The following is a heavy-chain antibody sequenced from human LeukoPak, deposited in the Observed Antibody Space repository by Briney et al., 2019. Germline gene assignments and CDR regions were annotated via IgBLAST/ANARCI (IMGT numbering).Heavy chain of an antibody. Sequence: PGGSLRLSCAASGFTFSSYWMSWVRQAPGKGLEWVANIKQDGSEKYYVDSVKGRFTISRDNAKNSLYLQMNSLRAEDTAVYYCARDLPAAYCGGDCYGYWGQGTLVTASS. J-gene: IGHJ4*02. D-gene: IGHD2-21*01. CDR1: GFTFSSYW. CDR2: IKQDGSEK. V-gene: IGHV3-7*01. CDR3: ARDLPAAYCGGDCYGY.